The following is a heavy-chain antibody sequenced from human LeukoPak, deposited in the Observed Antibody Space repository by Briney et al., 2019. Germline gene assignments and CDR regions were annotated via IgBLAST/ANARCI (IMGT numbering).Heavy chain of an antibody. Sequence: SETLSLTCTVSGGSISSSTSYYGGWIRQPPGKGLEWIGSISYSGNTYYNPPLKGRVTISVDTSKNHFSLELSSVTAADTAVYYCASFAGGDGYNWVYWGHGTLVTVSP. V-gene: IGHV4-39*02. CDR1: GGSISSSTSYY. J-gene: IGHJ4*01. CDR2: ISYSGNT. CDR3: ASFAGGDGYNWVY. D-gene: IGHD5-24*01.